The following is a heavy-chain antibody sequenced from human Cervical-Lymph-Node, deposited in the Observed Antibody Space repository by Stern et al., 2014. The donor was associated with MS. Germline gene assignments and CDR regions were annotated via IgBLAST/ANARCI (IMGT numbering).Heavy chain of an antibody. V-gene: IGHV1-69*01. CDR1: GGTFNNNV. J-gene: IGHJ4*02. CDR3: ARAAYSTSSYNY. Sequence: QVQLVQSGAEVKKPGSSVKVSCKASGGTFNNNVISWVRQAPGQGLEWMGGIIPIFGTALYAQKFQGRVTITANASTRDVYMELSSLRSEDPAVYYWARAAYSTSSYNYWGQGTLVIVSS. CDR2: IIPIFGTA. D-gene: IGHD6-6*01.